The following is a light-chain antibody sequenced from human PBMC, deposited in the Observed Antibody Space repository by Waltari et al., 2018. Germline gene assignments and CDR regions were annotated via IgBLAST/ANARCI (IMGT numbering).Light chain of an antibody. CDR3: QQSYSTPRT. Sequence: DIQMTQSPSSLSASVGDRVTITCRASQSISSYLNWYQQQPGKAPKLLIYAASSLQSGVPARFSGSGSGTDFTLTISSLQPEDFVAYYCQQSYSTPRTFGQGTKLEIK. CDR2: AAS. J-gene: IGKJ2*02. V-gene: IGKV1-39*01. CDR1: QSISSY.